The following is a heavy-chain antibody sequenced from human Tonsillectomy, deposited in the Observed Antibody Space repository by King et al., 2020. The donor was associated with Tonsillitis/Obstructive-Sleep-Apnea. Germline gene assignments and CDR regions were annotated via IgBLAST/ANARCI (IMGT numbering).Heavy chain of an antibody. Sequence: VQLVESGAEVKKPGESLKISCKGFGYFFTNFWIGWVRQMPGRGLEWMGIIYAGDSDTRYSPSFQGHVTISVDKSVNTAYLQWSSLKASDTAIYYCARHGDYSDYWGQGTLVSVPS. CDR3: ARHGDYSDY. CDR2: IYAGDSDT. CDR1: GYFFTNFW. V-gene: IGHV5-51*01. D-gene: IGHD4-17*01. J-gene: IGHJ4*02.